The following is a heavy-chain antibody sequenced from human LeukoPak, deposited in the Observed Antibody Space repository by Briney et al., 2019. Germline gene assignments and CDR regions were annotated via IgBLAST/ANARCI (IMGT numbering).Heavy chain of an antibody. CDR1: GFTFSSYA. Sequence: QSGGSLRLSCAASGFTFSSYAMHWVRQAPGKGLEWVAFIRYDGSNKYYADSVKGRFTISRDNSKNTLYLQMNSLRAEDTAVYYCAKDRIRLVQQWIFDYWGQGTLVTVSS. CDR2: IRYDGSNK. V-gene: IGHV3-30*02. D-gene: IGHD6-19*01. CDR3: AKDRIRLVQQWIFDY. J-gene: IGHJ4*02.